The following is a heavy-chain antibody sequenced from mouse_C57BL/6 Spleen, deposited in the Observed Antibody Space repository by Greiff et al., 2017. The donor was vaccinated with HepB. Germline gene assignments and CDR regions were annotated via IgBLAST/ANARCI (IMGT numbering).Heavy chain of an antibody. J-gene: IGHJ2*01. CDR2: IRLKSDNYAT. Sequence: EVKLVESGGGLVQPGGSMKLSCVASGFTFSNYWMNWVRQSPEKGLEWVAQIRLKSDNYATHYAESVKGRFTISRDDSKSSVYPQMNNLRAEDTGIYYCTGLPDYFDYWGQGTTLTVSS. D-gene: IGHD2-1*01. CDR3: TGLPDYFDY. V-gene: IGHV6-3*01. CDR1: GFTFSNYW.